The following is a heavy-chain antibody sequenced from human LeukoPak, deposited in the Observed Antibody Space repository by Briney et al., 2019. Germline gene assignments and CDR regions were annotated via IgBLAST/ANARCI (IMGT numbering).Heavy chain of an antibody. CDR3: AGALHYFDSTAFSYYFDY. D-gene: IGHD3-22*01. Sequence: SETLSLTCTVSGASISTYYWSWIRQPPGKGLEWIGYIYYSGSTDYNPSLKSRVTISVDTSKNQFSLKLSSVTAADTAVYYCAGALHYFDSTAFSYYFDYWGQGTLVTVSS. CDR2: IYYSGST. V-gene: IGHV4-59*12. J-gene: IGHJ4*02. CDR1: GASISTYY.